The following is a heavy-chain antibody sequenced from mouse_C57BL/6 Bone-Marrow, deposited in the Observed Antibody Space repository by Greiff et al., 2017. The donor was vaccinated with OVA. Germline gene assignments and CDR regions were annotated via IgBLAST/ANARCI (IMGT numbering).Heavy chain of an antibody. Sequence: VQLKQSGPELVKPGASVKIPCKASGYTFTDYNMDWVKQSHGKSLEWIGDINPNNGGTIYNQKFKGKATLTVDKSSSTAYMELRSLTSEDTAVYYCARSNYYGSSYRFAYWGQGTLVTVSA. J-gene: IGHJ3*01. V-gene: IGHV1-18*01. D-gene: IGHD1-1*01. CDR3: ARSNYYGSSYRFAY. CDR2: INPNNGGT. CDR1: GYTFTDYN.